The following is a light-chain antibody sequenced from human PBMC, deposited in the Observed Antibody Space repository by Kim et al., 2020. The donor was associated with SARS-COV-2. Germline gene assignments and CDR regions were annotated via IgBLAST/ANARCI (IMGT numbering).Light chain of an antibody. V-gene: IGKV1-5*01. J-gene: IGKJ1*01. CDR2: DAS. Sequence: STGDNVTITCRSSKSIRDGVSWYQQKPRKAPKHLIYDASSLERRVPSRFSGSGSGTDFTIIVSSLQPDDFATYYCKQYSNRWTFGQGTKVGIK. CDR1: KSIRDG. CDR3: KQYSNRWT.